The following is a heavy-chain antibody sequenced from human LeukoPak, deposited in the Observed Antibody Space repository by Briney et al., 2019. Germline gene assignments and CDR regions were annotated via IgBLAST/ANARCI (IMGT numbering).Heavy chain of an antibody. CDR1: GFTFSSYN. J-gene: IGHJ4*02. CDR2: TTSSSSYI. V-gene: IGHV3-21*06. CDR3: ARDVFGSEYPFDF. Sequence: GSLRLSCAASGFTFSSYNMNWVRQAPGKGLEWVSSTTSSSSYIYYADSVKGRFTISRDNAKNSLYLQMNSLTAEDTAVYYCARDVFGSEYPFDFWGQGTLVTVSS. D-gene: IGHD2-2*01.